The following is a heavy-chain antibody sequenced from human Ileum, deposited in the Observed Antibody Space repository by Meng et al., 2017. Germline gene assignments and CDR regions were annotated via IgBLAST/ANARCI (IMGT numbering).Heavy chain of an antibody. CDR3: ASLGPRTAAGRVYYFDY. V-gene: IGHV4-4*02. J-gene: IGHJ4*02. Sequence: HVQLHDAGPGLVTPWGSLSHPCADSGGAIRSRKWWSWVRQPPGKGLEWIGENYHSGRTNYNQSLTSRVTISVDKSKTEFSLKLSSVPSAHTAVYYCASLGPRTAAGRVYYFDYWGQGTLVTVSS. CDR1: GGAIRSRKW. CDR2: NYHSGRT. D-gene: IGHD6-13*01.